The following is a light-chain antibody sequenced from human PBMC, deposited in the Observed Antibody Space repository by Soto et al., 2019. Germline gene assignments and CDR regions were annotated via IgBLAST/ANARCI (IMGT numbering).Light chain of an antibody. V-gene: IGLV2-14*03. CDR2: DVS. CDR1: SSDVGGYNY. CDR3: SSYTSSNTRYL. J-gene: IGLJ1*01. Sequence: QAVVTQPASVSGSPGQSITISCTGTSSDVGGYNYVSWYQQHPGKAPKLMIYDVSSRPSGVSYRFSGSKSGNTASLTISGLQAEDEADYYCSSYTSSNTRYLFGTGTKLTVL.